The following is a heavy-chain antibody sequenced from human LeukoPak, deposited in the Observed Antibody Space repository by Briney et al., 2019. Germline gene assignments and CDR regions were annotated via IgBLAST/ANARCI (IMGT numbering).Heavy chain of an antibody. CDR3: ARARWEGRWLQLPFTRGYPIDY. CDR1: GYTFTSYD. CDR2: MNPNSGNT. J-gene: IGHJ4*02. Sequence: ASVNVSCKASGYTFTSYDINWVRQATGQGLEWMGWMNPNSGNTGYAQKFQGRVTMTRNTSISTAYMELSSLRSEDTAVYYCARARWEGRWLQLPFTRGYPIDYWGQGTLVTVSS. V-gene: IGHV1-8*01. D-gene: IGHD5-24*01.